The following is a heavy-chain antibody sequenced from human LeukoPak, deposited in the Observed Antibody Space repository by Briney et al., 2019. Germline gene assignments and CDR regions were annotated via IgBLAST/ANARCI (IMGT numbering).Heavy chain of an antibody. Sequence: SETLSLTCAAYGGSFSGYYWNWIRQSPGKGLEWVGVVNHSGSTNYNPSVKSPVTISVDASRNQCSLKLTSVTAADTAVYSCARGQPTVAARLFDSWGQGTLVTVSS. J-gene: IGHJ4*02. CDR1: GGSFSGYY. V-gene: IGHV4-34*01. CDR3: ARGQPTVAARLFDS. CDR2: VNHSGST. D-gene: IGHD6-6*01.